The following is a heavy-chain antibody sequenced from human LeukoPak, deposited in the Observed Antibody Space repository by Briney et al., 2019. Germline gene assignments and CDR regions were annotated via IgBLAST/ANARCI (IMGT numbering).Heavy chain of an antibody. J-gene: IGHJ4*02. CDR1: GYTFTGYY. D-gene: IGHD3-10*01. V-gene: IGHV1-2*02. CDR2: INPNSGGT. CDR3: ARAPSTRLLWFGELSSRLFDY. Sequence: ASVKVPCKASGYTFTGYYMHWVRQAPGQGLEWMGWINPNSGGTNYAQKFQGRVTMTRDTSISTAYMELSRLRSDDTAVYYCARAPSTRLLWFGELSSRLFDYWGQGTLVTVSS.